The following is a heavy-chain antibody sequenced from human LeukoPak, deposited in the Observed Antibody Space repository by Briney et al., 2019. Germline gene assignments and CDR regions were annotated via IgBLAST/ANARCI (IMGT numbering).Heavy chain of an antibody. CDR2: IYPDDLDT. CDR3: ARGAPIFYYFES. CDR1: GYIFTDYW. Sequence: NRGDSLKISCKTSGYIFTDYWIGWVRQVPGKGLEWMGIIYPDDLDTRYSPSFQGQVTISADRSTSTAYLQWSSLKASDTAMYYCARGAPIFYYFESWGQGTLVSVSA. V-gene: IGHV5-51*01. J-gene: IGHJ4*02.